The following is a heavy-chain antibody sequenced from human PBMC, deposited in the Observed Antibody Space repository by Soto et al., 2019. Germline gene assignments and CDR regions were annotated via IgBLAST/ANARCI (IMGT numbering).Heavy chain of an antibody. J-gene: IGHJ4*02. D-gene: IGHD3-9*01. V-gene: IGHV3-9*01. CDR2: ISWNVGSI. Sequence: GGSLRLSCAASGFTFDDYAMHWVRQAPGKGLEWVSGISWNVGSIAYADSVKGRFTISRDNSKNTLYLQMNSLRAEDTAVYYCASRPPSDNWLFCFDYWGQGTLVTVSS. CDR1: GFTFDDYA. CDR3: ASRPPSDNWLFCFDY.